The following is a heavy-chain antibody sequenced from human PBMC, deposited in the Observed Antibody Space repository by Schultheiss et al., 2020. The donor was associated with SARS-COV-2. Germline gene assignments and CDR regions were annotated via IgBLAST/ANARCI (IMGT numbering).Heavy chain of an antibody. J-gene: IGHJ4*02. V-gene: IGHV4-34*01. CDR3: AKDRGTAARARGTVFAY. Sequence: SQTLSLTCAVYGGSFSGYYWSWIRQPPGKGLEWIGEINHSGSTNYNPSLKSRVTISVDTSKNQFSLKLSSVTAADTAVYYCAKDRGTAARARGTVFAYWGQGTLVTVSS. CDR1: GGSFSGYY. CDR2: INHSGST. D-gene: IGHD6-6*01.